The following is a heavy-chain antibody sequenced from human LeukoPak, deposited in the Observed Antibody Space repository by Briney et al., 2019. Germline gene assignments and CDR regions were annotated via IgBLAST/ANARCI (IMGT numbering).Heavy chain of an antibody. CDR1: GGSFSGYY. CDR3: ARGKYFYDSRPVAGWYFDY. J-gene: IGHJ4*02. Sequence: SETLSLTCAVYGGSFSGYYWSWIRQPPGKGLEWIGEISHSGSTNYNPSLKSRVTISVDTSKNQFSLKLSSVTAADTAVYYCARGKYFYDSRPVAGWYFDYWGQGTLVTVSS. CDR2: ISHSGST. D-gene: IGHD3-22*01. V-gene: IGHV4-34*01.